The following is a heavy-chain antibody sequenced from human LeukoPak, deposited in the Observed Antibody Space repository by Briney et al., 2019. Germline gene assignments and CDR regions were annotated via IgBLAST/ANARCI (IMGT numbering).Heavy chain of an antibody. CDR3: ARDRSVSAALRLNDLWYFDL. J-gene: IGHJ2*01. CDR2: IYYSGST. D-gene: IGHD2-2*01. V-gene: IGHV4-31*03. Sequence: SETLSLTCTVSGGSISSGGYYWSWIRQHPGKGLEWIGYIYYSGSTYCNPSLKSRVTISVDTSKNQFSLKLSSVTAADTAVYYCARDRSVSAALRLNDLWYFDLWGRGTLVTVSS. CDR1: GGSISSGGYY.